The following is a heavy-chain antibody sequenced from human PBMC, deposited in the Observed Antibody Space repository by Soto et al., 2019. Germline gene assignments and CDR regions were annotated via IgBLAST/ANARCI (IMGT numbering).Heavy chain of an antibody. CDR3: AKGDIVATNYYYYYGMDV. D-gene: IGHD5-12*01. Sequence: VQLVESGGGVVQPGRSLRLSCAASGFTFSSYGMHWVRQAPGKGLEWVAVISYDGSNKYYADSVKGRFTISRDNSKNTLYLQMNSLRAEDTAVYYCAKGDIVATNYYYYYGMDVWGQGTTVTVSS. CDR2: ISYDGSNK. J-gene: IGHJ6*02. CDR1: GFTFSSYG. V-gene: IGHV3-30*18.